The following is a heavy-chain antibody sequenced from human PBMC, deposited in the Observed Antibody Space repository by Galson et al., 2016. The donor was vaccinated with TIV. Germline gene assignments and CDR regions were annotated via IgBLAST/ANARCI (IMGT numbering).Heavy chain of an antibody. CDR3: ARCGQWSTYYFDY. V-gene: IGHV4-39*01. CDR2: TYYTGET. Sequence: ETLSLTCTVSGGSISSNLYYWGWIHQPPGKGLEWVAITYYTGETYYNPSLESRISISIDTSKNQFSLKLMSVTAADTAVYYCARCGQWSTYYFDYWGQGTLVTVSS. J-gene: IGHJ4*02. CDR1: GGSISSNLYY. D-gene: IGHD2-15*01.